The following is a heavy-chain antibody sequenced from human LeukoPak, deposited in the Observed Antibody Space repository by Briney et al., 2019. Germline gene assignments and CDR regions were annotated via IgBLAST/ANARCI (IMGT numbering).Heavy chain of an antibody. Sequence: GGSLRLSCAASGFTFSSYSMNWVRQAPGKGLEWVSSISSSGSYIYYADSVKGRFTISRDNSKNTLYLQMNSLRAEDTAVYYCAGILRYFDWFDPWGQGTLVTVSS. CDR2: ISSSGSYI. V-gene: IGHV3-21*01. D-gene: IGHD3-9*01. J-gene: IGHJ5*02. CDR1: GFTFSSYS. CDR3: AGILRYFDWFDP.